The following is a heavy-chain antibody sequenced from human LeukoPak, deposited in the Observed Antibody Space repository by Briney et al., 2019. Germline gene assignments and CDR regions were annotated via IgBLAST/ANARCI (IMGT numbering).Heavy chain of an antibody. CDR1: GGTFSSYA. CDR2: IIPIFGTA. D-gene: IGHD1-26*01. J-gene: IGHJ3*02. CDR3: ARGVDESISPLGVRAFDI. V-gene: IGHV1-69*05. Sequence: GASVKVSCKASGGTFSSYAISWVRQAPGQGLEWMGGIIPIFGTANYAQKFQGRVTITTDESTSTAYMELSSLRSEDTAVYYCARGVDESISPLGVRAFDIWGQGTMVTVSS.